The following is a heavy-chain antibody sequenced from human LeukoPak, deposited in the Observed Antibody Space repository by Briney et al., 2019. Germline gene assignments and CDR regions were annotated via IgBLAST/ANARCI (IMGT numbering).Heavy chain of an antibody. D-gene: IGHD3-3*01. CDR3: AREGTFGYHYFDY. CDR1: EFTFSAHR. Sequence: PGGSLRLSCTVSEFTFSAHRMSWVRQAPGKGLEWVANIYQGGSETHYVDSVKGRFTISRDNAKNSLYLHLSSLRAEDTAVYYCAREGTFGYHYFDYWGQGALVTVSS. V-gene: IGHV3-7*01. J-gene: IGHJ4*02. CDR2: IYQGGSET.